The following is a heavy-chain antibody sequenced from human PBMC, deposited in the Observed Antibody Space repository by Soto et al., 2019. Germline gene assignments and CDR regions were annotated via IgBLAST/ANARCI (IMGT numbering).Heavy chain of an antibody. D-gene: IGHD3-22*01. J-gene: IGHJ4*02. CDR1: GYTFTSYD. CDR3: AREKVTSGYPD. CDR2: MNPNSGNT. Sequence: QVQLVQSGAEVKKPGASVKVSCKASGYTFTSYDINWVRQATGQGLEWMGWMNPNSGNTAYAQKFQGRIPMTTNTSISTAYMELSSLRSEDTAVYYCAREKVTSGYPDWGQGTLVTVSS. V-gene: IGHV1-8*01.